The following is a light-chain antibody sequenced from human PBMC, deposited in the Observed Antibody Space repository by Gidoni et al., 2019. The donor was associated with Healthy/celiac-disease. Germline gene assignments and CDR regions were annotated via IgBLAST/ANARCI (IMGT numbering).Light chain of an antibody. J-gene: IGKJ1*01. CDR2: LGS. CDR3: MQALQTPWT. V-gene: IGKV2-28*01. CDR1: QSLLHSNGYNY. Sequence: DIVMTQSPLSLLVTPGEPASISCRSSQSLLHSNGYNYLDWYLQKPGQSPQLLIYLGSNRASGVPDRFSGSGSGTDFTLKISRVEAEDVGVYYCMQALQTPWTFXQXTKVEIK.